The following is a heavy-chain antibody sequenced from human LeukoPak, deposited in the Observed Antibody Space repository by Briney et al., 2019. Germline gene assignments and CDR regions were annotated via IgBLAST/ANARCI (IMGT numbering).Heavy chain of an antibody. V-gene: IGHV1-69*04. CDR1: GGTFSSYA. CDR3: AREGFTVTTFLRAFDI. Sequence: GASVKVSCKASGGTFSSYAISWVRQAPGQGLEWMGRIIPILGIANYAQKFQGRVTITADKSTSTAYMELSSLRSEDTAVYYCAREGFTVTTFLRAFDIWGQGTMVTVSS. J-gene: IGHJ3*02. D-gene: IGHD4-17*01. CDR2: IIPILGIA.